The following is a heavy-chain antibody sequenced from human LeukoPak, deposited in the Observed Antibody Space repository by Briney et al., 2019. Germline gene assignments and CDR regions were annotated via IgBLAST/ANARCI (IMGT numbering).Heavy chain of an antibody. CDR2: ISAYNGNT. CDR3: ARGSTYYYDSSGYYSDY. Sequence: ASVKVSCKASGYTFTSYGISRVRQAPGQGLERMGWISAYNGNTNYAQKLQGRVTMTTDASTSTAYMELRSLRSDDTAVYYCARGSTYYYDSSGYYSDYWGQGTLVTVSS. CDR1: GYTFTSYG. D-gene: IGHD3-22*01. J-gene: IGHJ4*02. V-gene: IGHV1-18*01.